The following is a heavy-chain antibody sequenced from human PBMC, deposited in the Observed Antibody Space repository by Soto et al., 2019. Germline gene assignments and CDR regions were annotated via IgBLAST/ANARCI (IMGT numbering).Heavy chain of an antibody. Sequence: EVQLVESGGGLVQPGRSLRLSCAASGFTFDDYAMHWVRQAPGKGLEWVSGISWNSGSIGYADSVKGRFTISRDNAKNPLYLQMNSLRAEDTALYYCAKDIYHGSGSYTNWFDPWGQGTLVTVSS. J-gene: IGHJ5*02. CDR1: GFTFDDYA. V-gene: IGHV3-9*01. D-gene: IGHD3-10*01. CDR3: AKDIYHGSGSYTNWFDP. CDR2: ISWNSGSI.